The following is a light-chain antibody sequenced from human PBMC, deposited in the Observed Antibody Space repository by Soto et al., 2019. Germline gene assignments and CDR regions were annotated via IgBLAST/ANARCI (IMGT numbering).Light chain of an antibody. Sequence: EIVLSQSPVTLSLSPGERATLSCRASQSVSSSYLAWYQQKPGQAPRLLIYGASSRATGIPARFSGSGSGTDFTLTISRLEPEDFAAYYCQQYGSSRTFGQGTKVDI. CDR3: QQYGSSRT. CDR1: QSVSSSY. CDR2: GAS. J-gene: IGKJ1*01. V-gene: IGKV3-20*01.